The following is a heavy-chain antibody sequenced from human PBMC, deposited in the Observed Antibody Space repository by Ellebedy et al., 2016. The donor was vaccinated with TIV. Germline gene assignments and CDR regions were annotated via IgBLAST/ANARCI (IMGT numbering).Heavy chain of an antibody. Sequence: MPSETLSLTCAVYGGSFSGYYWSWIRQPPGKGLEWIGEINHSGSTNYNPSLKSRVTISVDTSKNQFSLKLSSVTAADTAVYYCASRHYYYGMDVWGQGTTVTVSS. CDR1: GGSFSGYY. J-gene: IGHJ6*02. V-gene: IGHV4-34*01. CDR2: INHSGST. CDR3: ASRHYYYGMDV.